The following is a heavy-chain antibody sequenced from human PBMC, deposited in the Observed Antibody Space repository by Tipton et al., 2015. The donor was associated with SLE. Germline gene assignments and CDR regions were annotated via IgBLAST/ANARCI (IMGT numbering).Heavy chain of an antibody. CDR2: IYTSGST. CDR3: ASRGAAAAPGWYFDL. CDR1: GGSISSGSYY. Sequence: TLSLTCTVSGGSISSGSYYWSWIRQPAGKGLEWIGYIYTSGSTYYNPSLKSRVTISVDTSKNQFSLKLSSVTAADTAVYYCASRGAAAAPGWYFDLWGRGTLVTVSS. D-gene: IGHD6-13*01. J-gene: IGHJ2*01. V-gene: IGHV4-61*09.